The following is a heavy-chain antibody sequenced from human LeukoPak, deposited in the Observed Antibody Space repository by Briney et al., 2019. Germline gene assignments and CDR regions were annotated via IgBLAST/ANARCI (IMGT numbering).Heavy chain of an antibody. CDR2: ISSSGSTI. V-gene: IGHV3-48*03. D-gene: IGHD3-10*01. CDR1: GFTFSSYD. CDR3: ARQHNYGSGSHLLS. Sequence: PGGSLRLSCAASGFTFSSYDMKWVRQAPGKGLEWVSYISSSGSTIHYADSVKGRFTISRDNAKSSLYLQMSSLRAEDTAVYYCARQHNYGSGSHLLSWGQGTLVTVSS. J-gene: IGHJ4*02.